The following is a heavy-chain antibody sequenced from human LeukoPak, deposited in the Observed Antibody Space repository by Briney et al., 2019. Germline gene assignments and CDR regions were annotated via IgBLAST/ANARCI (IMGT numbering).Heavy chain of an antibody. CDR3: TRQYSSSPGPDY. CDR1: GFTFSSYA. V-gene: IGHV3-73*01. CDR2: IRSKANSYAT. D-gene: IGHD6-6*01. Sequence: GGSLRLSCAASGFTFSSYAMSWVRQAPGKGLEWVGRIRSKANSYATAYAASVKGRFTISRDDSKNTAYLQMNSLKTEDTAVYYCTRQYSSSPGPDYWGQGTLVTVSS. J-gene: IGHJ4*02.